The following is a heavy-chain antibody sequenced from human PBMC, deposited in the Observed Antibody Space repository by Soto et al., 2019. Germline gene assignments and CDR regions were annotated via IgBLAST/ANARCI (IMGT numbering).Heavy chain of an antibody. J-gene: IGHJ6*02. D-gene: IGHD3-3*01. CDR1: GFTFSSYG. CDR3: AKGIGYYDFWSGYFPPLYYYYGMDV. Sequence: PGGSLRLSCAASGFTFSSYGMHWVRQAPGKGLEWVAVISYDGSNKYYADSVKGRFTISRDNSKNTLYLQMSSLRAEDTAVYYCAKGIGYYDFWSGYFPPLYYYYGMDVWGQGTTVTVSS. V-gene: IGHV3-30*18. CDR2: ISYDGSNK.